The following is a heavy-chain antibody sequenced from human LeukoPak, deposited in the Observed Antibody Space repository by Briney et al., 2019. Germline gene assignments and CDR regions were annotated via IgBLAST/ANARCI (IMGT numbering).Heavy chain of an antibody. CDR1: GYTFTSYD. V-gene: IGHV1-8*01. CDR2: MNPNSGNT. CDR3: ARGYSSSWYYYGMGV. J-gene: IGHJ6*02. Sequence: ASVKVSCKASGYTFTSYDINWVRQATGHGLEWMGWMNPNSGNTGYAQKFQGRVTMTRNTSITTAYMELSSLRSEDTAMYYCARGYSSSWYYYGMGVWGQGTTVTVSS. D-gene: IGHD6-13*01.